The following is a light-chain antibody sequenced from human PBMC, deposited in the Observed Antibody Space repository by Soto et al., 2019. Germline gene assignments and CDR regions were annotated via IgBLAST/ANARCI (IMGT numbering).Light chain of an antibody. Sequence: VLTPSPVTLSLSPGPRATLSCRASQTVTSNFLAWYQEKPGQAPRLLIYGASSRATGIPDRLSGSGSGTDFTLTISRLEPEDFAVYYCRQYGRSLGFAFGGGTKVDIK. CDR2: GAS. CDR1: QTVTSNF. V-gene: IGKV3-20*01. J-gene: IGKJ4*01. CDR3: RQYGRSLGFA.